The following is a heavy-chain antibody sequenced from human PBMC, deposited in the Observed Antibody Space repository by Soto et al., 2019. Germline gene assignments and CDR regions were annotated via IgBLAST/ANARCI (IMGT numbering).Heavy chain of an antibody. D-gene: IGHD2-2*01. CDR2: IYYSGST. CDR1: GGSISSGGYY. J-gene: IGHJ6*02. Sequence: KPSETLSLTCTVSGGSISSGGYYWSWIRQHPGKGLEWIGYIYYSGSTYYNPSLKSRVTISVDTSKNQFSLKLSSVTAADTAVYYCARDVIVVVPAAHEYYYYYGMDVWGQGTTVTVSS. V-gene: IGHV4-31*03. CDR3: ARDVIVVVPAAHEYYYYYGMDV.